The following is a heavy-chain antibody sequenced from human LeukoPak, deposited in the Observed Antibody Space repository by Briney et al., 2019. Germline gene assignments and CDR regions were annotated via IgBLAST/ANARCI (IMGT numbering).Heavy chain of an antibody. V-gene: IGHV3-74*01. CDR3: AREGYSGPYLDY. CDR1: GFTFSSYW. D-gene: IGHD4-11*01. CDR2: INSDGSST. Sequence: PGGSLRLSCAASGFTFSSYWIQWVRQAPRKGLVWVSRINSDGSSTSHADSVKGRFTISRDNAKNTLFLQMNSLRAEDTAVYYCAREGYSGPYLDYWGQGTLVTVSS. J-gene: IGHJ4*02.